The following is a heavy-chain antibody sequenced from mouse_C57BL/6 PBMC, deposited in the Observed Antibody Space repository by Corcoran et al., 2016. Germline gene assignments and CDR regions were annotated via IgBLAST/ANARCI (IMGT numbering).Heavy chain of an antibody. V-gene: IGHV3-6*01. J-gene: IGHJ2*01. Sequence: DVQLQELGPGLVKPSQSLSLTCSVTGYSITSGYYWNWIRQFPGNKLEWMGYISYDGSNNYNPSLKNRISITRDTSKNQFFLKLNSVTTEDTATYYCARGGTHYFDYWGQGTTLTVSS. CDR2: ISYDGSN. D-gene: IGHD3-3*01. CDR1: GYSITSGYY. CDR3: ARGGTHYFDY.